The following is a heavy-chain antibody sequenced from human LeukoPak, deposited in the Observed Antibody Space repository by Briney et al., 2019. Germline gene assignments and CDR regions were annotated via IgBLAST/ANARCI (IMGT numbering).Heavy chain of an antibody. J-gene: IGHJ6*02. CDR3: AKVGESSSGYYYYYYGMDV. V-gene: IGHV3-23*01. Sequence: GGSPRLSCAASGFTFSSYAMSWVRQAPGKGLEWVSAISGSGGSTYYADSVKGRFTISRDNSKNTLYLQMNSLRAEDTAVYYCAKVGESSSGYYYYYYGMDVWGQGTTVTVSS. CDR2: ISGSGGST. D-gene: IGHD3-22*01. CDR1: GFTFSSYA.